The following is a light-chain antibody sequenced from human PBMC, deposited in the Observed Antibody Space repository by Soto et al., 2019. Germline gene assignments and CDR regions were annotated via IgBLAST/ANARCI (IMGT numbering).Light chain of an antibody. CDR3: AAWDDSLNGYV. V-gene: IGLV2-14*01. Sequence: QSALTQPASVSGSPGQSITISCTGTSSDLGGSNYVSWYQQHPGKAPKLMIYEVSYRPSGVSNRFSGSKSGNTASLTISGLQAEDEADYYCAAWDDSLNGYVFGTGTKLTVL. J-gene: IGLJ1*01. CDR2: EVS. CDR1: SSDLGGSNY.